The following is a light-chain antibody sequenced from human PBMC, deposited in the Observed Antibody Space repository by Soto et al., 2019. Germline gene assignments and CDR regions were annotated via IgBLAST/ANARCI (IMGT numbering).Light chain of an antibody. CDR1: QSLSINS. CDR2: GAS. Sequence: EIVLTQSPGTLSLSPGERATLSCRASQSLSINSLAWYQQKPGQSPRLLVYGASNRDTGIPDRFRGSGSGTDFALPISSLEPEDFAMYYCQQYDGSPLTFGPGTKVDIK. CDR3: QQYDGSPLT. J-gene: IGKJ3*01. V-gene: IGKV3-20*01.